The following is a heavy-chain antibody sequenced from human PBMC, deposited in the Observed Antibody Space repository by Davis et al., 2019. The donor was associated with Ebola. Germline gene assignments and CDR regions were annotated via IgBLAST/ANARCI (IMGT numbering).Heavy chain of an antibody. CDR2: LNQDGSEK. Sequence: GESLKISCAASGFTFSTYWMNWVRQAPGKGLEWVANLNQDGSEKYYVDSVKGRFTISRDNAKNSLFLQMNSLRAEDTAVYYCVRDLPEWLRFSYYGMDVWGQGTTVTVSS. V-gene: IGHV3-7*01. D-gene: IGHD5-12*01. CDR3: VRDLPEWLRFSYYGMDV. CDR1: GFTFSTYW. J-gene: IGHJ6*02.